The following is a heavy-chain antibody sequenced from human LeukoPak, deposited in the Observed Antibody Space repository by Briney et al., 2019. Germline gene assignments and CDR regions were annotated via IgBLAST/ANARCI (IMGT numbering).Heavy chain of an antibody. J-gene: IGHJ6*02. Sequence: GGSLRLSCAASGFTFSSYWMSWVRQAPGKGLEWVANIKQDGSEKYYVDSVKGRFTISRDNSKNTLYLQMNSLRAEDTAVYYCAKAIGATGRSLYIMDVWGQGTTVTVSS. V-gene: IGHV3-7*05. D-gene: IGHD6-13*01. CDR2: IKQDGSEK. CDR1: GFTFSSYW. CDR3: AKAIGATGRSLYIMDV.